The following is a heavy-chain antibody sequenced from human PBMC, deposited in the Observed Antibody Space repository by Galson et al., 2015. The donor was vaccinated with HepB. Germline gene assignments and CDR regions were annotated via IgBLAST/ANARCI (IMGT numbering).Heavy chain of an antibody. V-gene: IGHV3-53*04. Sequence: SLRLSCAASGFTVSSNYMSWVRQAPGKGLEWVSVIYSGGSTYYADSVKGRFTISRHNSKNTLYLQMNSLRAEDTAVYYCARTAGYCSGGSCYGNGMDVWGQGTTVTVSS. CDR2: IYSGGST. CDR3: ARTAGYCSGGSCYGNGMDV. J-gene: IGHJ6*02. D-gene: IGHD2-15*01. CDR1: GFTVSSNY.